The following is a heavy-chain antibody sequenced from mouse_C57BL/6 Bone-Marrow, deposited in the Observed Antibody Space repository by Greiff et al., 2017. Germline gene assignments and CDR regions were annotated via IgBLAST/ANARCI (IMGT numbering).Heavy chain of an antibody. CDR3: ARNEDPYYDYDGGFAY. V-gene: IGHV1-62-2*01. J-gene: IGHJ3*01. Sequence: QVQLKESGAELVKPGASVKLSCKASGYTFIEYTIHWVKQRSGQGLEWIGWFYPGSGSIKYNEKFKDKATLTADKSSSTVYMELSRLTSEDSAVYFCARNEDPYYDYDGGFAYWGQGTLVTVSA. CDR2: FYPGSGSI. D-gene: IGHD2-4*01. CDR1: GYTFIEYT.